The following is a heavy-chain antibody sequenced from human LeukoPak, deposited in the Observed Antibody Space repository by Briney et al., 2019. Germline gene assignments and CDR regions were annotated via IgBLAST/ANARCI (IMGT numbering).Heavy chain of an antibody. V-gene: IGHV3-30*02. J-gene: IGHJ4*02. Sequence: GGSLRLSCAASGFTFISYGMHWVRQAPGKGLEWVAFIRYDGSNKYYADSVKGRFTISRDNAKNSLYLQMNSLRAEDTAVYYCARDLMGIAYRGAFYYWGQGTLVTVSS. CDR2: IRYDGSNK. CDR3: ARDLMGIAYRGAFYY. D-gene: IGHD6-13*01. CDR1: GFTFISYG.